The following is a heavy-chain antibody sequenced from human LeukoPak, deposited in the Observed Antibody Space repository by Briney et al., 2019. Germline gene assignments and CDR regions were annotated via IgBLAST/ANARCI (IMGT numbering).Heavy chain of an antibody. Sequence: PSETLSLTCTVSGGSISSYYWSWIRQPPGKGLEWIGYIYYSGSTNYNPSLKSRVTISVDTSKNQFSLKLSSVTAADTAVYYCARGIPDRYYMDVWGKGTTVTVSS. V-gene: IGHV4-59*01. CDR2: IYYSGST. CDR3: ARGIPDRYYMDV. J-gene: IGHJ6*03. D-gene: IGHD1-14*01. CDR1: GGSISSYY.